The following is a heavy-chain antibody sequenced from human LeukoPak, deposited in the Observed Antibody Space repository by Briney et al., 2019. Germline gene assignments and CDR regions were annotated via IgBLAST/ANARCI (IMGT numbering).Heavy chain of an antibody. V-gene: IGHV3-74*01. Sequence: GGSLRLSCAASGFTFSSYWMHWVRQAPGKGLVWVSRINSDGSSTSYADSVKGRFTISRDNAKNTLYLQMSSLRAEDTAVYYCASGLYYDFWSGYGNWFDPWGQGTLVTVSS. CDR3: ASGLYYDFWSGYGNWFDP. CDR1: GFTFSSYW. D-gene: IGHD3-3*01. J-gene: IGHJ5*02. CDR2: INSDGSST.